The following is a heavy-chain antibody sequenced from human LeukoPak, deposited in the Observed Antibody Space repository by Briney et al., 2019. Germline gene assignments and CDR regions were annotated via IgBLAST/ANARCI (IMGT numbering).Heavy chain of an antibody. V-gene: IGHV5-51*01. CDR3: ARHGSGSYSTNDAFDI. Sequence: GESLKISCKGSGYSFTSYWIGWVRQMPGIGLEWMGIIYPGDSDTRYSPSFQGQVTISADKSISTAYLQWSSLKASDTAMYYCARHGSGSYSTNDAFDIWGQGTMVTASS. D-gene: IGHD3-10*01. CDR1: GYSFTSYW. CDR2: IYPGDSDT. J-gene: IGHJ3*02.